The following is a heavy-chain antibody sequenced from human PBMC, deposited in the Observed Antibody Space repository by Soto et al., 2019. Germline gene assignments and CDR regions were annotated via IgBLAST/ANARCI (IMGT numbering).Heavy chain of an antibody. CDR3: TSSNYDDSGRFHQAPFEY. Sequence: EVQLVESGGGLVKPGGSLSLSCAASGFTFSNAWMNWVRQAPGKGLEWVGRIKSKTDGGTTDYAAPVKGRCTISRDASKNTLYLQMNRLKTYDTGVYYCTSSNYDDSGRFHQAPFEYWGQGTLLTVSS. J-gene: IGHJ4*02. V-gene: IGHV3-15*07. D-gene: IGHD3-10*01. CDR2: IKSKTDGGTT. CDR1: GFTFSNAW.